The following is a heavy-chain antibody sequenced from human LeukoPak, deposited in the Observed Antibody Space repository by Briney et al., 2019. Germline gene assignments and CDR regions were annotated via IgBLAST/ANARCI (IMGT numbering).Heavy chain of an antibody. J-gene: IGHJ4*02. D-gene: IGHD6-13*01. CDR2: IWYDGSNK. V-gene: IGHV3-33*01. CDR3: ARDPIAAAGTVYYSDY. CDR1: GFTFSSYG. Sequence: PGGSLRLSCAASGFTFSSYGMHWVRQAPVKGPEWVAVIWYDGSNKYYADSVKGRFTISRDNSKNTLYLQMNSLRAEDTAVYYCARDPIAAAGTVYYSDYWGQGTLVTVSS.